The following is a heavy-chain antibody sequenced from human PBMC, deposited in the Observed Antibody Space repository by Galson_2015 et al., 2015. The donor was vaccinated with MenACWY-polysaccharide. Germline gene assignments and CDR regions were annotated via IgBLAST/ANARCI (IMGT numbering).Heavy chain of an antibody. V-gene: IGHV3-9*01. Sequence: SLRLSCEASGFTFADYGIHWVRQAPGKGLEWVSIISWYGVNVAYADSVKGRVTITRDNAKKFLYLQMNSLRDDDTAFYYCVNDLSFWSFFDPRGQGTLVTVSS. CDR1: GFTFADYG. J-gene: IGHJ5*02. CDR3: VNDLSFWSFFDP. CDR2: ISWYGVNV. D-gene: IGHD2/OR15-2a*01.